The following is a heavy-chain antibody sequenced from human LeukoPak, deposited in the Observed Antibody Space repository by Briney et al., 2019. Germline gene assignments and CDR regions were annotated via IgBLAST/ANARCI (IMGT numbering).Heavy chain of an antibody. D-gene: IGHD3-10*01. CDR3: ARDGGSGILD. CDR2: IVTSGNTI. V-gene: IGHV3-48*04. J-gene: IGHJ4*02. Sequence: PGGSLRLSCAASGFTFSGYSMNWVRQAPGRGLEWVSYIVTSGNTIYYADSVKGRFTISRDNAKNSLSLLMNSLRAEDTAVYYCARDGGSGILDWGQGTLVTVSS. CDR1: GFTFSGYS.